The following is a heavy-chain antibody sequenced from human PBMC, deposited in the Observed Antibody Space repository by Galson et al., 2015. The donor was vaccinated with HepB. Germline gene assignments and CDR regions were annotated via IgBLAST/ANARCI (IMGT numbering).Heavy chain of an antibody. V-gene: IGHV3-48*03. CDR2: ISSSGDTV. J-gene: IGHJ4*02. CDR3: ASGPQYSGSPSH. Sequence: SLRLSCAASGFTFSSYEMKWVRQAPGKGLEWVSYISSSGDTVKYADSVKGRFTISRDNAKKSMYTQMNNLRAEDTAIYYCASGPQYSGSPSHWGQGILVTVSS. D-gene: IGHD1-26*01. CDR1: GFTFSSYE.